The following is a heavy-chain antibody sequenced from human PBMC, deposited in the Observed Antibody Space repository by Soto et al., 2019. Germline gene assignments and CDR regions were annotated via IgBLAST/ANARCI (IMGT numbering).Heavy chain of an antibody. Sequence: GGSLRLSCVASGFVLKNYEMNWVRQAPGKGLEWISYISNSGNTIYVADSMRGRFTISRDNAKNSLFLQMNSLRADDTAVYYCARDIDNRDYYYGLDVWGQGXTVTVYS. V-gene: IGHV3-48*03. CDR1: GFVLKNYE. CDR2: ISNSGNTI. D-gene: IGHD1-20*01. J-gene: IGHJ6*02. CDR3: ARDIDNRDYYYGLDV.